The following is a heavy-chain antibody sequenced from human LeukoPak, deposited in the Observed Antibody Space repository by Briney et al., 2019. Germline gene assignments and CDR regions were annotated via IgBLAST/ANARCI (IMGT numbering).Heavy chain of an antibody. CDR1: GFTFSSYS. CDR2: ISRSGGST. D-gene: IGHD3-3*01. CDR3: AKAPRFGDHATEYYYYYMDV. Sequence: PGGSLRLSCAASGFTFSSYSMNWVRQAPGKGLEWVSSISRSGGSTFYADSVKGRFTISRDNSKNTLYLQMNSLRAEDTAVYYCAKAPRFGDHATEYYYYYMDVWGKGTTVTVSS. V-gene: IGHV3-23*01. J-gene: IGHJ6*03.